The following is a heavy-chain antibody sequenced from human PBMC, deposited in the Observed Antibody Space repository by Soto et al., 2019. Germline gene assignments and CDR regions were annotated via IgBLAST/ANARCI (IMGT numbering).Heavy chain of an antibody. CDR3: ARRSRGYSYGWDY. CDR2: IYPGDSDT. D-gene: IGHD5-18*01. Sequence: PGESLKISCKGSGYSFTSYWIGWVRQMPGKGLGWRGIIYPGDSDTRYSPSFQGQVTISADKSISTAYLQWSSLKASDTAMYYCARRSRGYSYGWDYWGQGTLVTVSS. CDR1: GYSFTSYW. V-gene: IGHV5-51*01. J-gene: IGHJ4*02.